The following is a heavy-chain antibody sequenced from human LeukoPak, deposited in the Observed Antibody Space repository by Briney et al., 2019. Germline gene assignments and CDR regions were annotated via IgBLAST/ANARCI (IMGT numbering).Heavy chain of an antibody. CDR1: GFTFSSYA. Sequence: GGSLRLSCAASGFTFSSYAMSWVRQAPGKGLEWVSAISGSGGSTYYADSVKGRFTISRDNSKNTLYLQMNSLRAEDAAVYYCAKERSVGYCSSTSCYNVGYWGQGTLVTVSS. V-gene: IGHV3-23*01. CDR3: AKERSVGYCSSTSCYNVGY. CDR2: ISGSGGST. D-gene: IGHD2-2*02. J-gene: IGHJ4*02.